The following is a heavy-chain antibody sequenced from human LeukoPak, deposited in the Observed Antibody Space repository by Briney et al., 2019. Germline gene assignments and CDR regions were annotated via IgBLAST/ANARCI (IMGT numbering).Heavy chain of an antibody. D-gene: IGHD3-10*01. V-gene: IGHV1-18*01. J-gene: IGHJ6*02. CDR1: GYTFTSYG. CDR3: ARHVLLGDKDGMDV. CDR2: ISAYNGNT. Sequence: ASVKVSCKASGYTFTSYGISWVRQAPGQGLEWVGWISAYNGNTNYAQKLQGRVTMTTDTSTSTAYMELRSLRSDDTAVYYCARHVLLGDKDGMDVWGQGTTVTVSS.